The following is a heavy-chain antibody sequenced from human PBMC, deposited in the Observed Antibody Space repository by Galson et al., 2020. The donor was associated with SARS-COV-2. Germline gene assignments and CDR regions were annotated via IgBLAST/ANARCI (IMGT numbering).Heavy chain of an antibody. CDR1: GGSISSGIYS. J-gene: IGHJ3*02. V-gene: IGHV4-30-2*01. CDR3: ARGLPGAFDI. Sequence: ETSETLSLTCAVSGGSISSGIYSWSWIRQPPGKDLERIGYIYLSGSTYYNPSLKSRVTISLDTSKNQFSLNLTSVTAADTAVYYCARGLPGAFDIWGRGTMVTVSS. CDR2: IYLSGST.